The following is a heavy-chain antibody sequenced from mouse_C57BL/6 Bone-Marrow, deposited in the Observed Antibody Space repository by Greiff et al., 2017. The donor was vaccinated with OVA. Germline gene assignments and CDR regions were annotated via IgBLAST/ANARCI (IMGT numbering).Heavy chain of an antibody. V-gene: IGHV1-50*01. CDR1: GYTFTSYW. CDR2: IDPSDSYT. D-gene: IGHD1-1*01. J-gene: IGHJ3*01. Sequence: QVQLQQSGAELVKPGASVKLSCKASGYTFTSYWMQWVKQRPGQGLEWIGEIDPSDSYTNYNQKFKGKATLTVDTSSSTAYMQLSSQPTGDSAVDYCAREISSRMSAYWGQGTLVTVSA. CDR3: AREISSRMSAY.